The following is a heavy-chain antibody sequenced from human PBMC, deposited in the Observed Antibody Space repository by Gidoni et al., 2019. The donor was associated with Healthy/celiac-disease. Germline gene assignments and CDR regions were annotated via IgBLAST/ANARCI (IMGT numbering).Heavy chain of an antibody. V-gene: IGHV3-30-3*01. CDR2: ISYDGSNK. CDR3: ARDAGDSSGYHDY. D-gene: IGHD3-22*01. Sequence: QVQLVESGGGVVQPGRPLRLSCAASGFTFSSYAMHWVRQAPGKGLEWVAVISYDGSNKYYADSVKGRFTISRDNSKNTLYLQMNSLRAEDTAVYYCARDAGDSSGYHDYWGQGTLVTVSS. CDR1: GFTFSSYA. J-gene: IGHJ4*02.